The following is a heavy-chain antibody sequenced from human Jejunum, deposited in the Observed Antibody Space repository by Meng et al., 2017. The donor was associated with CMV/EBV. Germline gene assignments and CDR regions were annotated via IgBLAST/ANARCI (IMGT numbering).Heavy chain of an antibody. Sequence: QLQLEESGPGLVKPSETLSLACADSGGSISTYYWGWIREPPGKGLEWIGNNYCSGSTNYNPSLASRVTISVDSSKNQFSLKLSSVTAADTAVYYCARHQNGGTYPLDYWGQGTLVTVSS. CDR3: ARHQNGGTYPLDY. D-gene: IGHD3-16*02. CDR2: NYCSGST. V-gene: IGHV4-59*08. CDR1: GGSISTYY. J-gene: IGHJ4*02.